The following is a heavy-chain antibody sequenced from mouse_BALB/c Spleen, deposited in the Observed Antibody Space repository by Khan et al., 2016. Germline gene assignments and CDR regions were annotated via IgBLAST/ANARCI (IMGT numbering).Heavy chain of an antibody. Sequence: QVQLQQSGAELMKPGASVKISCKATGYTFSTYWIEWVKQRPGHGLEWIGEILPGSGSINYNEKFKGKATFTADTSSNTAYMQLSSLTSEDSAVYYCSRGWGRGYFDYWGQGTTLTVSS. CDR3: SRGWGRGYFDY. V-gene: IGHV1-9*01. J-gene: IGHJ2*01. CDR1: GYTFSTYW. D-gene: IGHD1-1*02. CDR2: ILPGSGSI.